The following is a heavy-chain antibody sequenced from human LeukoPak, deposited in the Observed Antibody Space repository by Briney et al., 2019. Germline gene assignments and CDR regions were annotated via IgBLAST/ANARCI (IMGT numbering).Heavy chain of an antibody. Sequence: GASVKVSCKASGYTFTGYYMHWVRQAPGQGLEWMGWINPNSGGTNYAQKFQGRVTMTSDTSISSAYMELSRLRSDGRAVYYCARDLYGGTSATFDYWGQGTLVTVSS. CDR1: GYTFTGYY. V-gene: IGHV1-2*02. J-gene: IGHJ4*02. CDR2: INPNSGGT. D-gene: IGHD4-23*01. CDR3: ARDLYGGTSATFDY.